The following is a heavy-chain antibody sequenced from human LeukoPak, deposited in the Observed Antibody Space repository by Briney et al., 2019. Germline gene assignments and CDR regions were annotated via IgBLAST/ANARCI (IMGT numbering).Heavy chain of an antibody. CDR1: GGSISSGDYY. CDR3: ARESIAAAYLVDY. Sequence: SETLSITCTVSGGSISSGDYYWSWIRQPPGKGLEWIGYIYYSGSTYYNPFLKSRVTISVDTSKNQFSLKLSSVTAADTAVYYCARESIAAAYLVDYWGQGTLVTVSS. J-gene: IGHJ4*02. D-gene: IGHD6-13*01. V-gene: IGHV4-30-4*08. CDR2: IYYSGST.